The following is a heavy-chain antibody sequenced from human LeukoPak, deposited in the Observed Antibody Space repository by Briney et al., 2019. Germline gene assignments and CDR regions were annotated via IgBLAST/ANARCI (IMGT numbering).Heavy chain of an antibody. CDR1: XFTFXSYS. CDR3: XXXXXXGXXXXYY. V-gene: IGHV3-21*01. J-gene: IGHJ4*02. CDR2: ISSSSSYI. Sequence: XFTFXSYSMNWVRQAPGKGLEWVSSISSSSSYIXYADSVKGRFTISRDNAKNSVYLKMNRLRDEDTDLYYCXXXXXXGXXXXYYWGQXTXVTASS.